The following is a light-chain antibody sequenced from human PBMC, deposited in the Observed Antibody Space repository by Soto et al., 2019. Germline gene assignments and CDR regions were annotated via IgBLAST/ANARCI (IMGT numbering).Light chain of an antibody. CDR2: LNSDGSH. Sequence: QPVLTQSPSASASLGASVKLTCTLSSGHISYAIAWHQQQPEKGPRYLMKLNSDGSHRKGDGIPDRFSGSSSGAERYLTISSLQSEDEADYYCQTWGSGIRVVFGGGTKLTVL. J-gene: IGLJ2*01. CDR3: QTWGSGIRVV. CDR1: SGHISYA. V-gene: IGLV4-69*01.